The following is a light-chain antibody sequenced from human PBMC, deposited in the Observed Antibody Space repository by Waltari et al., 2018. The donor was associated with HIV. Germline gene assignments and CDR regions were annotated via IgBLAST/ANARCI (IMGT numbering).Light chain of an antibody. CDR1: DIGSES. CDR3: QVWDSSTEHPYV. CDR2: DDS. Sequence: SYVLTQPPSLSVAPGHTARITGGGDIGSESVHWYQQKPGQAPVVVVHDDSDRPSGSPERFSGFKSGNAATLAISRVEAGDEADYYCQVWDSSTEHPYVFGPGTKVTVL. J-gene: IGLJ1*01. V-gene: IGLV3-21*02.